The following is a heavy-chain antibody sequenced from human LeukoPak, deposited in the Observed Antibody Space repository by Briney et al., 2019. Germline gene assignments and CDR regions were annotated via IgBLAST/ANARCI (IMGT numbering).Heavy chain of an antibody. Sequence: ASVKVSCKASGYTFTSYGISWVRQAPGQGLEWMGIINPSGGSTSYAQKFQGRVTMTRDTSTSTVYMELSSLRSEDTAVYYCARDRETQSGFWSGYLAPNWFDPWGQGTLVTVSS. CDR1: GYTFTSYG. CDR3: ARDRETQSGFWSGYLAPNWFDP. CDR2: INPSGGST. D-gene: IGHD3-3*01. V-gene: IGHV1-46*01. J-gene: IGHJ5*02.